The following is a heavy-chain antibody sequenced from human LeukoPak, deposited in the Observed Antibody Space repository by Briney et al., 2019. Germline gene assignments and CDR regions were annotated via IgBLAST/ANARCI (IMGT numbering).Heavy chain of an antibody. V-gene: IGHV3-74*01. J-gene: IGHJ6*02. CDR1: GFTFTSYW. Sequence: PGGSLRLSCAASGFTFTSYWMHWVRQAPGKGLVWVSRINSDGSSTNYADSVKGRFTISRDNSKNTLYLQMNSLRAEDTAVYYCAKVLLWFGESLYYYGMDVWGQGTTVTVSS. D-gene: IGHD3-10*01. CDR3: AKVLLWFGESLYYYGMDV. CDR2: INSDGSST.